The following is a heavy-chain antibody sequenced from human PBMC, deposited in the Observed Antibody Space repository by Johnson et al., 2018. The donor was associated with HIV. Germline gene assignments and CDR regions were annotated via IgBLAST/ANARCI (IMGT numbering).Heavy chain of an antibody. D-gene: IGHD2-21*01. J-gene: IGHJ3*02. CDR2: IWYDGSTI. V-gene: IGHV3-33*06. Sequence: QVQLVESGGGVVQTGGSLRLSCAASGFTFSRYGMHWVRQAPGNGLEWVAVIWYDGSTIYYADSVKGRFTISRDNSKNTLYLQMNSLRAEDTAVYYCAKDRVVIAAHDAFDIWGQGTMVTVSS. CDR1: GFTFSRYG. CDR3: AKDRVVIAAHDAFDI.